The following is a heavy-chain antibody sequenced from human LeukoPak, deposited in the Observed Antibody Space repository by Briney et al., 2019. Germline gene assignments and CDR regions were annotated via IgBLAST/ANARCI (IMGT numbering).Heavy chain of an antibody. CDR3: ATHHYYYGSGSPPPFDY. J-gene: IGHJ4*02. V-gene: IGHV5-51*01. Sequence: EESLKISCKGSGYSFTSYWIGWVRQMPGKGLEWMGIIYPGDSDTRYSPSFQGQVTISADKSISTAYLQWSSLKASDTAMYYCATHHYYYGSGSPPPFDYWGQGTLVTVSS. CDR1: GYSFTSYW. D-gene: IGHD3-10*01. CDR2: IYPGDSDT.